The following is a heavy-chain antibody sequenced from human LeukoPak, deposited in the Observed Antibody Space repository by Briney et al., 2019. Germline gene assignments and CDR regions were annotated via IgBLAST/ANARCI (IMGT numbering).Heavy chain of an antibody. CDR2: IYPADSDT. Sequence: GESLKISCKGSGYRFTNYHIGWVRQMPGKGLEWMGIIYPADSDTRYRPTFRGQVTISVDKSINTAYLQWSSLKASDTAMYHCTRLISRGSDYNYVDDWGQGTLITVSS. CDR1: GYRFTNYH. CDR3: TRLISRGSDYNYVDD. V-gene: IGHV5-51*01. D-gene: IGHD4-17*01. J-gene: IGHJ4*02.